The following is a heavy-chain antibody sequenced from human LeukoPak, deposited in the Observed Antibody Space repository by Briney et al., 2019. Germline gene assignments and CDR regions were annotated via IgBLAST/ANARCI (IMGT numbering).Heavy chain of an antibody. CDR1: GFTFSSYA. D-gene: IGHD2-21*02. V-gene: IGHV3-66*01. Sequence: PGGSLRLSCAASGFTFSSYAMSWVRQAPGKGLEWVSVIYSGGSTYYADSVKGRFTISRDNSKNTLYLQMNSLRAEDTAVYYCARGQYCGGDCGYYYYYGMDVWGQGTTVTVSS. J-gene: IGHJ6*02. CDR2: IYSGGST. CDR3: ARGQYCGGDCGYYYYYGMDV.